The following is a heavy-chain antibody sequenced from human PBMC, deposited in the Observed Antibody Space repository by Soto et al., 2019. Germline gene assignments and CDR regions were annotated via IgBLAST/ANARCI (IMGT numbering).Heavy chain of an antibody. CDR3: AISCGGNPMCY. D-gene: IGHD2-21*01. Sequence: NPSETLSLTCTISADSFTNYYCSWIRQSAGKGLEWIGRIYTSGSTRYNPSLESRVTMSLDTSKKLASLRLSSVTASDTAMYYCAISCGGNPMCYWGQGTLVTVSS. J-gene: IGHJ1*01. CDR1: ADSFTNYY. V-gene: IGHV4-4*07. CDR2: IYTSGST.